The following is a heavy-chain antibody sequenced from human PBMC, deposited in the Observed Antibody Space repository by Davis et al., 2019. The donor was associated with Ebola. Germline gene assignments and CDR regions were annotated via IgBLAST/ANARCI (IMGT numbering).Heavy chain of an antibody. CDR2: INHSGST. J-gene: IGHJ6*04. V-gene: IGHV4-34*01. CDR3: ARPSGGYGMDV. D-gene: IGHD3-10*01. Sequence: MPSETLSLTCAVYGGSFSGYYWSWIRQPPGKGLEWIGEINHSGSTNYNPSLKSRVTISVDTSKNQFSLKLRSVTAADTAVYYCARPSGGYGMDVWGKGTTVTVSS. CDR1: GGSFSGYY.